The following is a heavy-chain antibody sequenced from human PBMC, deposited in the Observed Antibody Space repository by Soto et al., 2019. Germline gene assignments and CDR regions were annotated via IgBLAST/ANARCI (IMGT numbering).Heavy chain of an antibody. CDR1: GYTFTSYD. D-gene: IGHD2-2*01. Sequence: QVQLVQSGAEVKKPGASVKVSCKASGYTFTSYDINWVRQATGQGLEWMGWMNPNSGNPGYAQKFQGRVTMTHNTPISIADMDLSSLGSEETAVYYCARVDVVVPAATRCPDYYYYMDVWGKGTTVTVSS. CDR2: MNPNSGNP. V-gene: IGHV1-8*01. J-gene: IGHJ6*03. CDR3: ARVDVVVPAATRCPDYYYYMDV.